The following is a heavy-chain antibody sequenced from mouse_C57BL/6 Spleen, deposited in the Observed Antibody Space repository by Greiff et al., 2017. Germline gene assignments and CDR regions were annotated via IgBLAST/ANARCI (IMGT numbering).Heavy chain of an antibody. Sequence: VHVKQSGTVLARPGASVKMSCKTSGYTFTSYWMHWVKQRPGQGLEWIGAIYPGNSDTSYNQKFKGKAKLTAVTSASTAYMELSSLTNEDSAVYYCTRSSYGNWYFDVWGTGTTVTVSS. CDR3: TRSSYGNWYFDV. CDR2: IYPGNSDT. J-gene: IGHJ1*03. CDR1: GYTFTSYW. V-gene: IGHV1-5*01. D-gene: IGHD2-1*01.